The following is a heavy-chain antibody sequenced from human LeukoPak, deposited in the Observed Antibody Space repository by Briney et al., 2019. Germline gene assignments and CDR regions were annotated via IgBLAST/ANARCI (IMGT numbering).Heavy chain of an antibody. Sequence: SETLSLTCTVSGGSISSYYWSWIRQPPGKGLEWIGYIYYSGSTNYNPSLKSRVTISVDTSKNQFSLKLSSATAADTAVYYCARDRGDYDSSGYYDYWGQGTLVTVSS. CDR1: GGSISSYY. D-gene: IGHD3-22*01. J-gene: IGHJ4*02. CDR2: IYYSGST. CDR3: ARDRGDYDSSGYYDY. V-gene: IGHV4-59*01.